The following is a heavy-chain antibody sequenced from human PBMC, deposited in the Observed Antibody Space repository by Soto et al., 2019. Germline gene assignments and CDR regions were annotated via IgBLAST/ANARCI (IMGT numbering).Heavy chain of an antibody. CDR2: IYSGGTT. J-gene: IGHJ5*02. CDR3: ARNGDSSDYRGWFDP. D-gene: IGHD3-22*01. Sequence: EVQLVESGGGLVQPGGSLRLSCAASGFTVSSNYMSWVRQAPGKGLEWVSVIYSGGTTYYADSVKGRFTISRDNSKNTRYLQMNSVRAEDTAVYYCARNGDSSDYRGWFDPWGQGTLVSVSS. CDR1: GFTVSSNY. V-gene: IGHV3-66*01.